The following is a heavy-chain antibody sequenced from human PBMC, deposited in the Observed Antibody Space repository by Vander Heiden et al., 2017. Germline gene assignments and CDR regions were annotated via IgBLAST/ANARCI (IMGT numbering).Heavy chain of an antibody. V-gene: IGHV3-7*01. CDR1: GFTTGSYW. J-gene: IGHJ4*02. D-gene: IGHD3-22*01. Sequence: DVQPVEPGVGLFQPGGSLRLSCVASGFTTGSYWMGWVRRATGKGLEWVANRKQDGSEKYYVDYVKGRFTISRDSAKSSLYLQMNSLRAEDTAVYYCARDSFYYDSSGYPYWGQGTLVTVSS. CDR2: RKQDGSEK. CDR3: ARDSFYYDSSGYPY.